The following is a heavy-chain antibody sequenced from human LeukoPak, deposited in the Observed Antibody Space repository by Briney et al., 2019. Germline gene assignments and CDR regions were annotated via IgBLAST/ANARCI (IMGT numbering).Heavy chain of an antibody. CDR1: GFTFSSYW. Sequence: GGSLRLSCAASGFTFSSYWMSWVRQAPGKGLEWVANVKQDGSEKYYVDSVKGRFTIPRDNAKNSLYLQMNSLRAEDTAVYYCARNVGATDFDYWGQGTLVTVSS. CDR2: VKQDGSEK. V-gene: IGHV3-7*01. J-gene: IGHJ4*02. D-gene: IGHD1-26*01. CDR3: ARNVGATDFDY.